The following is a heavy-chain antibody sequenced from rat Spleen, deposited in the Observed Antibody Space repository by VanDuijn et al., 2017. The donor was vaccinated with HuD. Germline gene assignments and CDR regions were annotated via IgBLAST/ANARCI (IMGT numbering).Heavy chain of an antibody. D-gene: IGHD4-3*01. V-gene: IGHV5-22*01. CDR2: ISYEGSGT. Sequence: EVQLVESGGGLVQPGRSLKLSCAASGFTFSNYYMAWVRQAPKKGLEWVASISYEGSGTYYGDSVKGRFTISRDKAKSTLYLQMDSLRSEDTATYYCTNAEFGVGWFAYWGRGALVTVSS. CDR1: GFTFSNYY. CDR3: TNAEFGVGWFAY. J-gene: IGHJ3*01.